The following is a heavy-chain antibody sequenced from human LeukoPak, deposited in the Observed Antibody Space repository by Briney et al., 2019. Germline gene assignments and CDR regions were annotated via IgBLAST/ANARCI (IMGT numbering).Heavy chain of an antibody. CDR3: ARPQLGYCSSTSCYSPDY. J-gene: IGHJ4*02. V-gene: IGHV3-21*01. CDR2: ISSSSSYI. Sequence: GGSLRLSCAASGFTFSSYSMNWVRQAPGKGLEWVSSISSSSSYIYYADSVKGRFTISRDNAKNSLYLQMNSLRAEDTAVYYSARPQLGYCSSTSCYSPDYWGQGTLVTVSS. D-gene: IGHD2-2*01. CDR1: GFTFSSYS.